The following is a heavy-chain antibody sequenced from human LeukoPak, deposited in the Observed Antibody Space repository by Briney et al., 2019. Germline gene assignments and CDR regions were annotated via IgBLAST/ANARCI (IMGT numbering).Heavy chain of an antibody. V-gene: IGHV3-23*01. J-gene: IGHJ4*02. CDR3: AKDGVATITYDY. CDR1: GFTFSSYA. Sequence: GGSLRLSCAASGFTFSSYAVSWVRQAPGVGLEWVSTISGRGGSTFYADSVKGRFTISRDNSKNTLYLQMNSLRAEDTAVYYCAKDGVATITYDYWGQGTLVTVSS. D-gene: IGHD5-12*01. CDR2: ISGRGGST.